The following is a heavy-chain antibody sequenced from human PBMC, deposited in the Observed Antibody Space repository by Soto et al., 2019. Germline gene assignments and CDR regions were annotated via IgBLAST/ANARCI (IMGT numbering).Heavy chain of an antibody. J-gene: IGHJ5*02. CDR1: GFTFSSYA. D-gene: IGHD5-18*01. V-gene: IGHV3-23*01. CDR2: ISGSGGST. CDR3: AKGVEDGYNFVDWFDP. Sequence: PGGSLRLSCAASGFTFSSYAMSWVRQAPGKGLEWVSAISGSGGSTYYADSVKGRFTISRDNSKNTLYLQMNSLRAEDTAVYYCAKGVEDGYNFVDWFDPWGQGTLVTVSS.